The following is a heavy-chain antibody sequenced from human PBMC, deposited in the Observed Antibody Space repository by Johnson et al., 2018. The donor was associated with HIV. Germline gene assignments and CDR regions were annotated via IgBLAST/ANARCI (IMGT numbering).Heavy chain of an antibody. CDR3: AKESKWESRTPHDFDI. Sequence: VQLVESGGGVVQPGGSLRLSCAASGFTFSSYGMHWVRQAPGKGLEWVAFIRYDGSNKYYVDSVKGRFTISRDNSKNTLYLQMKSLRAEDTAVYYCAKESKWESRTPHDFDIWGQGTMVTVSS. CDR2: IRYDGSNK. J-gene: IGHJ3*02. D-gene: IGHD1-26*01. V-gene: IGHV3-30*02. CDR1: GFTFSSYG.